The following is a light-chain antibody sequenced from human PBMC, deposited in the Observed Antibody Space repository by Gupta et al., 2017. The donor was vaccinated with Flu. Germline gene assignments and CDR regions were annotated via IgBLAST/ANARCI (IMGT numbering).Light chain of an antibody. CDR2: AAT. CDR1: QSISSY. CDR3: RQTYSSSPTT. V-gene: IGKV1-39*01. J-gene: IGKJ4*01. Sequence: SSLSASVGDRGIITCRASQSISSYLNWYQKKPGKAPKLLIYAATSLQSGVTSRFSGSGSGTDFTLTISSLQPEDFATYVCRQTYSSSPTTFGGGTKLEIK.